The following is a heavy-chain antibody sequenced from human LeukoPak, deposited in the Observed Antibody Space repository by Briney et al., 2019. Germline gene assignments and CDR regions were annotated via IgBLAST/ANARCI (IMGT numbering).Heavy chain of an antibody. CDR2: INPNSGGT. V-gene: IGHV1-2*02. D-gene: IGHD6-19*01. CDR1: GYTFTGYY. Sequence: ASVKVSCKASGYTFTGYYMHWVRQAPGQGLEWMGWINPNSGGTNYAQKFQGRVTMTRDTSISTAYMELSRLRSDDTAVYYCARDPSYSSGWFPGDYWGQGTLVTVSS. CDR3: ARDPSYSSGWFPGDY. J-gene: IGHJ4*02.